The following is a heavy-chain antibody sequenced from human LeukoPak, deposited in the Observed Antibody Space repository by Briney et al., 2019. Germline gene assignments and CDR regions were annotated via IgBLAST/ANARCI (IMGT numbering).Heavy chain of an antibody. CDR1: GFTVSSNY. Sequence: SGGSLRLSCAASGFTVSSNYMSWVRQAPGKGLEWVSVIYSGGSTYYADSVKGRFTISRDNSKNTLYLQMNSLRAEDTAVYYCARTSHVKLEDYYYGMDVWGQGTTVTVSS. CDR2: IYSGGST. J-gene: IGHJ6*02. D-gene: IGHD1-7*01. V-gene: IGHV3-53*01. CDR3: ARTSHVKLEDYYYGMDV.